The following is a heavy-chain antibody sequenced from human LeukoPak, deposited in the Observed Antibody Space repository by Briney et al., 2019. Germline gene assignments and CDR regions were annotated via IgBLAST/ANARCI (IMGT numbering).Heavy chain of an antibody. CDR1: GFTFSSYS. V-gene: IGHV3-48*01. D-gene: IGHD6-19*01. CDR3: ARDQGSGWPTINDY. Sequence: GGSLRLSCAASGFTFSSYSMNWVRQAPGKGLEWILCISTSSSAIYYADSVKGRFTISRDNAKNSLYLQMNSLRAEDTAVYYCARDQGSGWPTINDYWGQGTLVTVFS. J-gene: IGHJ4*02. CDR2: ISTSSSAI.